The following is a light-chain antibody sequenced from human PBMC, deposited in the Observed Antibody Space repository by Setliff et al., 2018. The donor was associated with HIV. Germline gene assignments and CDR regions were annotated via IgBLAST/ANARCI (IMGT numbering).Light chain of an antibody. Sequence: SALAQPASVSGSPGQSITISCSGTSSDVGAFDYVAWYQHLPDKAPQVIIFDVKSRPSGVSNRFSGFKSGNTASLTIYGLQPEDEADYFCCSYAGSNIFVFGKGTKV. CDR3: CSYAGSNIFV. V-gene: IGLV2-14*03. J-gene: IGLJ1*01. CDR2: DVK. CDR1: SSDVGAFDY.